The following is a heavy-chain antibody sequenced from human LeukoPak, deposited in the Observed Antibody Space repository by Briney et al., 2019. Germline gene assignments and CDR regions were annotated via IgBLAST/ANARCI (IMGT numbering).Heavy chain of an antibody. CDR1: GFTFDDYA. CDR2: ISWNCGSI. Sequence: SLRLSCAASGFTFDDYARHWVRQAPGKGLRWVSGISWNCGSIGYADSVKGRFTISRDNAKNSLYLHMNSLRAEDTALYYCAKGIRTIFGVVILGDAFDIWGQGTMVTVSS. CDR3: AKGIRTIFGVVILGDAFDI. V-gene: IGHV3-9*01. D-gene: IGHD3-3*01. J-gene: IGHJ3*02.